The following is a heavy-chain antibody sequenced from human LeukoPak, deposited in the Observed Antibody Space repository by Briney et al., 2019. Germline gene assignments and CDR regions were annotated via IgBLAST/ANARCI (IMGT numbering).Heavy chain of an antibody. Sequence: PGGSLRLSCAASGFTFSNAYMNWVRQAPGKGLEWVGRIKPKTDGETTEYAAPVKGRFSISRDDSKNTLFLQMNSLKTEDTAVYYCTTGIRGDCGQGTLVTVSS. CDR2: IKPKTDGETT. CDR3: TTGIRGD. V-gene: IGHV3-15*07. CDR1: GFTFSNAY. J-gene: IGHJ4*02.